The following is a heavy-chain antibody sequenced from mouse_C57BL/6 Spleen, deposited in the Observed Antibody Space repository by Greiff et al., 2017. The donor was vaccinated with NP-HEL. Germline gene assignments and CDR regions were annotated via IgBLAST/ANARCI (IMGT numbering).Heavy chain of an antibody. V-gene: IGHV5-17*01. CDR1: GFTFSDYG. CDR3: ARQERDYAMDY. J-gene: IGHJ4*01. CDR2: ISSGSSTI. Sequence: EVKLVESGGGLVKPGGSLKLSCAASGFTFSDYGMHWVRQAPEKGLEWVAYISSGSSTIYYADTVKGRFTISRDNAKNTLFLQMTSLRSEDTAMYYCARQERDYAMDYWGQGTSVTVSS.